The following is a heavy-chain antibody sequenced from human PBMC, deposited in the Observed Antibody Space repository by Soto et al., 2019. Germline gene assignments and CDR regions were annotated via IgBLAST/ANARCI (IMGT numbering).Heavy chain of an antibody. CDR3: ARFAKEENPKVGSWYYFDY. J-gene: IGHJ4*02. CDR2: IYYSGRT. D-gene: IGHD6-13*01. V-gene: IGHV4-31*03. CDR1: GGSISSGGYF. Sequence: PSETLSLTCTVSGGSISSGGYFWSWVRQHPGKGLEWIGNIYYSGRTYYNPSLKSRVTISVDTSKNHFSLKLSSVTAADTAVYYCARFAKEENPKVGSWYYFDYWGQGTRVTSPQ.